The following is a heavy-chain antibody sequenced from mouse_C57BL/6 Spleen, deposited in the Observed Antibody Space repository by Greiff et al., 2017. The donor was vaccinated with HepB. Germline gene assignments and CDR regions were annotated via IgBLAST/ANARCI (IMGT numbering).Heavy chain of an antibody. Sequence: VMLVESGPGLVAPSQSLSITCTVSGFSLTSYGVHWVRQPPGKGLEWLVVIWSDGSTTYNSALKSRLSISKDNSKSQVFLKMNSLQTDDTAMYYCARHSLNYYGSSYDWYFDVWGTGTTVTVSS. CDR1: GFSLTSYG. CDR3: ARHSLNYYGSSYDWYFDV. V-gene: IGHV2-6-1*01. CDR2: IWSDGST. D-gene: IGHD1-1*01. J-gene: IGHJ1*03.